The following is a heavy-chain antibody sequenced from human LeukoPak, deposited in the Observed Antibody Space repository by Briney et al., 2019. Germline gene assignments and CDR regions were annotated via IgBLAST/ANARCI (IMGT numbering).Heavy chain of an antibody. Sequence: GGSLRLSCAASAFTFSSYSMNWVRQAPGKGLEWVSYISSSGSTTYYADSVKGRFTISRDNAKNSLYLQMNSLRAEDTAVYYCASSCSTTSCYAVDYWGQGTLVTVSS. CDR1: AFTFSSYS. CDR2: ISSSGSTT. V-gene: IGHV3-48*01. J-gene: IGHJ4*02. D-gene: IGHD2-2*01. CDR3: ASSCSTTSCYAVDY.